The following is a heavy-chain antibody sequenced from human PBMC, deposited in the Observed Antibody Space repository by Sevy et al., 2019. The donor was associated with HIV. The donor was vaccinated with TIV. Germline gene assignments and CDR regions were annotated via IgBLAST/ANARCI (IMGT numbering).Heavy chain of an antibody. CDR1: GFTFSNYP. CDR2: IAMSDGTT. J-gene: IGHJ4*02. D-gene: IGHD2-2*01. V-gene: IGHV3-23*01. Sequence: GGSLRLSCAASGFTFSNYPMNWIRQAPGKGLEWVSKIAMSDGTTFYADSVRGRFITSRDNSKNVLYLQMNSLSAEDTARYYCAKEIDRAYHDSWGQGTLVTVSS. CDR3: AKEIDRAYHDS.